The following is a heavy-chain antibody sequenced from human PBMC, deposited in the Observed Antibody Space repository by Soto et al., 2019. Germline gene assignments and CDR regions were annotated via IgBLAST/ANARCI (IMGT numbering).Heavy chain of an antibody. CDR2: MNPNSGNT. Sequence: ASVKVSCKASGYTFTSYDINWVRQATGQGLEWMGWMNPNSGNTGYAQKFQGRVTMTRNTSISTAYMELSSLRSEDTAVYYCARVKVRFLEWLPHRYYYGMDVWGQGTTVTVSS. J-gene: IGHJ6*02. D-gene: IGHD3-3*01. V-gene: IGHV1-8*01. CDR3: ARVKVRFLEWLPHRYYYGMDV. CDR1: GYTFTSYD.